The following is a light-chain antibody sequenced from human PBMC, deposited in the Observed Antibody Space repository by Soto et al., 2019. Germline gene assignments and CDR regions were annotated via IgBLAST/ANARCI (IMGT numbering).Light chain of an antibody. CDR1: QSVGSN. CDR2: GAS. Sequence: EIVMTQSPATLSVSPGERASLSCRASQSVGSNLAWYQQTAGQAPRLLIYGASTRATGIPARFSGSGSGTNFTRSISSLQSEDFAVYSCQQYTNWLYTFGQGTKLEIK. V-gene: IGKV3-15*01. J-gene: IGKJ2*01. CDR3: QQYTNWLYT.